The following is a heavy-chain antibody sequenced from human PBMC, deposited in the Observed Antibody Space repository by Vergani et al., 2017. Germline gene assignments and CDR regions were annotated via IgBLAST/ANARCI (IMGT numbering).Heavy chain of an antibody. V-gene: IGHV1-69*01. D-gene: IGHD6-19*01. CDR2: IIPIFGTA. CDR1: GGTFSSYA. CDR3: ARAWGIAVAGTQYYYYGMDG. J-gene: IGHJ6*02. Sequence: QVQLVQSGAEVKKPGSSVKVSCKASGGTFSSYAISWVRQAPGQGLEWMGGIIPIFGTANYAQKFQGRVTITADESTSTAYMALSSLRSEDTAVYYCARAWGIAVAGTQYYYYGMDGWGQGTTVTVSS.